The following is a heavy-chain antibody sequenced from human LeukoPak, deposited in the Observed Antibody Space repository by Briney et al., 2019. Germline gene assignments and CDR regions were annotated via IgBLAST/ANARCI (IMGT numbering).Heavy chain of an antibody. J-gene: IGHJ4*02. CDR1: GYTLTELS. CDR3: ARDSSGYTFGSFDY. CDR2: FDPEDGET. D-gene: IGHD3-22*01. Sequence: ASVKVSCKVSGYTLTELSMHWVRQAPGKGLEWMGGFDPEDGETIYAQKFQGRVTITTDESTSTAYMELSSLRSEDTAVYYCARDSSGYTFGSFDYWGQGTLVTVSS. V-gene: IGHV1-24*01.